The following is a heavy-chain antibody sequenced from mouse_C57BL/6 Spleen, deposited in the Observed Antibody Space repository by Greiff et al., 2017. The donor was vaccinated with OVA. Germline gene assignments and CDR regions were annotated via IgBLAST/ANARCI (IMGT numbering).Heavy chain of an antibody. CDR1: GYTFTSYW. CDR3: ARYYYGSNLDY. Sequence: VQLQQSGAELVKPGASVKLSCKASGYTFTSYWMHWVKQRPGQGLEWIGMIHPNSGSTNYNEKFKSKATLTVDKSSSTAYMQLSSLTSEDSAVYYCARYYYGSNLDYWGQGTTLTVSS. J-gene: IGHJ2*01. D-gene: IGHD1-1*01. V-gene: IGHV1-64*01. CDR2: IHPNSGST.